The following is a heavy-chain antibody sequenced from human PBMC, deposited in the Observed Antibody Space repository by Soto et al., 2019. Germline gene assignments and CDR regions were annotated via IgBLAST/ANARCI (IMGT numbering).Heavy chain of an antibody. V-gene: IGHV3-23*01. Sequence: EVQLLESGGGLVQPGGSLRLSCAASGFTFSSCSMSWFLQAPGKGLEWVSAISGNGGSTYYEDSVKGRFTISRDNSKNTLYLQMNGLTAEDTAVYYYAKSTYAIAVAAYYVEYWGQGPLVTVSS. CDR2: ISGNGGST. CDR3: AKSTYAIAVAAYYVEY. D-gene: IGHD6-19*01. J-gene: IGHJ4*02. CDR1: GFTFSSCS.